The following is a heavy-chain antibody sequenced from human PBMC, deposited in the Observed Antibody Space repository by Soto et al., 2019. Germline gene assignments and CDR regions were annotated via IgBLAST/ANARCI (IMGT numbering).Heavy chain of an antibody. D-gene: IGHD3-10*01. CDR3: VKNSGWFNT. Sequence: PGGSLRLCCAASGFMFSTTDMSWVRQAPGKGLEWLTTIEGSGEITYYADSVKGRFTISRDNSKSTVYLQMDSLTADDTAVYFCVKNSGWFNTWGQGTPVTVSS. CDR1: GFMFSTTD. CDR2: IEGSGEIT. V-gene: IGHV3-23*01. J-gene: IGHJ5*02.